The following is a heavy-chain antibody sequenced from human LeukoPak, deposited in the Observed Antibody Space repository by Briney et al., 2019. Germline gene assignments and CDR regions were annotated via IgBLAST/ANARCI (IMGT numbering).Heavy chain of an antibody. V-gene: IGHV4-59*01. CDR1: GGSISSYY. CDR2: IYYSGST. CDR3: ARRHDISTPHYYYYYGMDV. J-gene: IGHJ6*02. D-gene: IGHD3-9*01. Sequence: SETLSLTCTVSGGSISSYYWSWIRQPPGKGLEWIGYIYYSGSTNYNPSLKSRVTISVDTSKNQFSLKLSSVTAAETAVYYCARRHDISTPHYYYYYGMDVWGQGTTVTVSS.